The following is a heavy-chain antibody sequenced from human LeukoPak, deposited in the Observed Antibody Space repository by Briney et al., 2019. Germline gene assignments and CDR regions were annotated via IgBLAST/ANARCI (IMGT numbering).Heavy chain of an antibody. J-gene: IGHJ5*02. CDR2: INHSGST. CDR3: AVNGWFGDFWFDP. V-gene: IGHV4-34*01. CDR1: GGSFGGYY. Sequence: SETMSLTCAVYGGSFGGYYWSWIRQPPGGGREWIGEINHSGSTNYNPSRKSRVNISVDTSKNQFPLKLSSVTAAVTAVYYCAVNGWFGDFWFDPWGQGTLVTVSS. D-gene: IGHD3-10*01.